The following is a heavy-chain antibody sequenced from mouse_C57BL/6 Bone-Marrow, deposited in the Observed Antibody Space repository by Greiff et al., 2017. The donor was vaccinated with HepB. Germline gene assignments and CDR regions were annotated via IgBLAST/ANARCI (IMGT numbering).Heavy chain of an antibody. CDR3: ARAWFAY. CDR1: GFTFSDYG. CDR2: ISSGSSTI. J-gene: IGHJ3*01. Sequence: DVKLVESGGGLVKPGGSLKLSCAASGFTFSDYGMHWVRQAPEKGLEWVAYISSGSSTIYYADTVKGRFTISRDNAKNTLFLQMTSLRSEDSAMYYCARAWFAYWGQGTLVTVSA. V-gene: IGHV5-17*01.